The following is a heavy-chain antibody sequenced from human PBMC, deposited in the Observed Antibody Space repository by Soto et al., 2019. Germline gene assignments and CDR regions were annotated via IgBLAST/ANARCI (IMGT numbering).Heavy chain of an antibody. CDR3: ARGRFEGCIGGSCYYLTPYYHYGMDV. CDR1: GGSVSSGSYY. CDR2: INYSGST. V-gene: IGHV4-61*01. D-gene: IGHD2-15*01. J-gene: IGHJ6*02. Sequence: LSLTCTVCGGSVSSGSYYWSWIRQPPGKGLEWIGYINYSGSTNYNPSLKSRVTISVDTSKNQFSLKLSSVTVADTAVYYCARGRFEGCIGGSCYYLTPYYHYGMDVWGQGTTVTVSS.